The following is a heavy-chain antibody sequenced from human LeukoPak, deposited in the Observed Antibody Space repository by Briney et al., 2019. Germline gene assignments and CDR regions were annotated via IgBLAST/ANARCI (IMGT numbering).Heavy chain of an antibody. J-gene: IGHJ4*02. CDR3: AREPGGIAVAYSFDY. CDR2: IYYSGST. V-gene: IGHV4-39*02. Sequence: PSETLSLTCTVSGGSISSSSYYWGWIRQPPGKGLEWIGSIYYSGSTYYNPSLKSRVTISVDTSKNQFSLKLSSVTAADTAVYYCAREPGGIAVAYSFDYWGQGTLVTVSS. CDR1: GGSISSSSYY. D-gene: IGHD6-19*01.